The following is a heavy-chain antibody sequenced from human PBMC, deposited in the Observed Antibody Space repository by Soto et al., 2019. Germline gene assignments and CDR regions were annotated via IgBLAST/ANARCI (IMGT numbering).Heavy chain of an antibody. D-gene: IGHD6-25*01. CDR3: AKCSGHYYYFYAVDV. J-gene: IGHJ6*02. CDR2: ISGSGGST. CDR1: GFAFSGYA. Sequence: GGSLRLSCAASGFAFSGYAMTWVRQAPGKGLEWVSAISGSGGSTFYADSVKGRFTISRDNSKNTVSLQMNSLGAEDTALYYCAKCSGHYYYFYAVDVWGQGTTVTVSS. V-gene: IGHV3-23*01.